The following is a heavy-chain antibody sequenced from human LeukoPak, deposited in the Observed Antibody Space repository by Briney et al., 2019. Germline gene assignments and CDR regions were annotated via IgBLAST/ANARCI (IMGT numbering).Heavy chain of an antibody. V-gene: IGHV4-59*01. CDR3: ARSSSSSSIPPTHY. D-gene: IGHD6-13*01. J-gene: IGHJ4*02. CDR2: IYYSGST. Sequence: TSETLSLTCTVSGGSISSYYGSWIRQPPGKGLEWVGYIYYSGSTNYNPSLKRRVTISVDTSKNQFSLKLRSVTAAHTAVYYCARSSSSSSIPPTHYWGQGTLVTVSS. CDR1: GGSISSYY.